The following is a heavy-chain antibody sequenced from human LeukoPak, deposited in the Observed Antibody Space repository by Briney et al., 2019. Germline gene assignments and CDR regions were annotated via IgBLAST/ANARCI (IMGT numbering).Heavy chain of an antibody. J-gene: IGHJ4*02. CDR3: PTRNFYQSRPYYYYYSDV. CDR1: GFTFSSHA. CDR2: ISSSGDAT. Sequence: GGSLRLSCAASGFTFSSHAMSWVRQAPGKGLEWVSGISSSGDATYYADSVRGRFTISRDNSRNTLHLQINSLRAEDTAVYYCPTRNFYQSRPYYYYYSDVWGQGTLVTVPS. D-gene: IGHD3-22*01. V-gene: IGHV3-23*01.